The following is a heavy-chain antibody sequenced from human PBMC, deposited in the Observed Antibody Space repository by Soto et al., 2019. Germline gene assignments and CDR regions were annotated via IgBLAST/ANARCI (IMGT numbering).Heavy chain of an antibody. CDR2: IYPGDSDT. V-gene: IGHV5-51*01. CDR3: GISLSGNGPYYFDY. J-gene: IGHJ4*02. D-gene: IGHD2-15*01. Sequence: GESLKISCKGSGYSFTSYWIGWVRQMPGKGLEWMGIIYPGDSDTRYSPSFQGQVTMSVDNSISTAYLQWSILKASYTAMYYCGISLSGNGPYYFDYWGQGTQVTVSS. CDR1: GYSFTSYW.